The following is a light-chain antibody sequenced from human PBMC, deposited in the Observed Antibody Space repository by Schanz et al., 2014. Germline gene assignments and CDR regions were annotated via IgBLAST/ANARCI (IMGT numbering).Light chain of an antibody. CDR1: SSNIGAGYD. J-gene: IGLJ3*02. CDR2: GNY. CDR3: LSYDTSRHWV. Sequence: QSVLTQPPSVSGAPGQRVTISCTGSSSNIGAGYDVHWYQQLPGAAPKLLIYGNYRRPSGVPDRFSGSRSGTSGTLAITGLQAEDEADYYCLSYDTSRHWVFGGGTKLTVL. V-gene: IGLV1-40*01.